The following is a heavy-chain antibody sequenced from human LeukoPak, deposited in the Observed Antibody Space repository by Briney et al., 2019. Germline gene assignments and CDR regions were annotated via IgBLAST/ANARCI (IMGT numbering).Heavy chain of an antibody. D-gene: IGHD3-22*01. CDR3: ARDNYDSSGYYFD. Sequence: GGSLRLSGAASGFTFSSYEMNWVRQAPGKGLEWVSYISSSGSTTHYADSVKGRFTISRDNAKKSLYLQMNSLRAEDTAVYYCARDNYDSSGYYFDWGQGTLVTVSS. CDR1: GFTFSSYE. V-gene: IGHV3-48*03. J-gene: IGHJ4*02. CDR2: ISSSGSTT.